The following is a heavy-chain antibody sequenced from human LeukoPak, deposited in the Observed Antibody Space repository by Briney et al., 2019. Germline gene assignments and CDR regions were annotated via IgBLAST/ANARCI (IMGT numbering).Heavy chain of an antibody. D-gene: IGHD3-10*01. Sequence: SETLSLTCTVSGGSISSSSYYWGWIRQPPGKGLEWIGSIYYSGSTYYNPSLKSRVTISVDTSKNQFSLKLSSVTAADTAVYYCAREYRIAGNFDYWGQGTLVTVSS. CDR2: IYYSGST. CDR1: GGSISSSSYY. CDR3: AREYRIAGNFDY. V-gene: IGHV4-39*07. J-gene: IGHJ4*02.